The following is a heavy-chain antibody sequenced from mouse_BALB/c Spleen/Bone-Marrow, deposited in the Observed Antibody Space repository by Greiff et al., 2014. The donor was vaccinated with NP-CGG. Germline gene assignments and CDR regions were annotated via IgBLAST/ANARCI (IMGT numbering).Heavy chain of an antibody. Sequence: EVKLVESGGGLVKPGGSLKLSCAASGFAFSSYDMSWVRQTPEKRLEWVAYISSGAGRTYYPDTVKGRFTISRDNAKNTLYLRMSSLKSDDTDMYYGARHWRGNYDHAMDNWGQGSSVTVS. V-gene: IGHV5-12-1*01. CDR3: ARHWRGNYDHAMDN. CDR1: GFAFSSYD. D-gene: IGHD2-1*01. J-gene: IGHJ4*01. CDR2: ISSGAGRT.